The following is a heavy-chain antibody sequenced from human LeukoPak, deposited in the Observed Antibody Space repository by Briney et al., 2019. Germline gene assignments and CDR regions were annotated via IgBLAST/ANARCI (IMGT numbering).Heavy chain of an antibody. CDR3: ARDGDIVVVPAAPFDY. Sequence: NPGGSLRLSCAASGFTFSSYSMNWVRQAPGKGLEWVSSISSSSSYIYYADSVKGRFTISRDNAKNSLYLQMNSLRAEDTAVYYCARDGDIVVVPAAPFDYWGQGTLVTVSS. D-gene: IGHD2-2*01. CDR2: ISSSSSYI. V-gene: IGHV3-21*01. CDR1: GFTFSSYS. J-gene: IGHJ4*02.